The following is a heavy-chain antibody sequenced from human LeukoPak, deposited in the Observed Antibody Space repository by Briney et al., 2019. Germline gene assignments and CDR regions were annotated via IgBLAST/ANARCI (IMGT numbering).Heavy chain of an antibody. V-gene: IGHV3-64D*06. D-gene: IGHD3-10*01. Sequence: GGSLRLSCSASGFTFSSYAMHWARQAPGKGLEYVSAISSNGVSTYYADSVQGRFTISRDNSKNTLYLQMSSLRAEDTAVYYCAKDDHYGSGSFPTDYWGQGTLVTVAS. CDR1: GFTFSSYA. CDR2: ISSNGVST. CDR3: AKDDHYGSGSFPTDY. J-gene: IGHJ4*02.